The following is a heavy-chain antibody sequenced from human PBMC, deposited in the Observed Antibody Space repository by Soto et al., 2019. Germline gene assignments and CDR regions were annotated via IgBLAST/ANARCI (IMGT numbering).Heavy chain of an antibody. Sequence: PSETLSLTCAVYGGSFSGYYWSWIRQPPGKGLEWIGEINHSGSTNYNPSLKSRVTISVDTSKNQFSLKLSSVTAADTAVYYCARGSPGMITFGGVIVRSDYWGQGTLVTVSS. CDR3: ARGSPGMITFGGVIVRSDY. CDR1: GGSFSGYY. CDR2: INHSGST. V-gene: IGHV4-34*01. D-gene: IGHD3-16*02. J-gene: IGHJ4*02.